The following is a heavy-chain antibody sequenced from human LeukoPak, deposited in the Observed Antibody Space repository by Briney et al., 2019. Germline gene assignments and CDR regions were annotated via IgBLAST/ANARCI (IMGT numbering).Heavy chain of an antibody. D-gene: IGHD6-19*01. V-gene: IGHV4-59*01. Sequence: SETLSLTCAVYGGSFSGYYWSWIRQPPGKGLEWIGYIYYSGSTNYNPSLKSRVTISVDTSKNQFSLKLSSVTAADTAVYYCARDRAVAGISYYYGMDVWGQGTTVTVSS. CDR2: IYYSGST. J-gene: IGHJ6*02. CDR3: ARDRAVAGISYYYGMDV. CDR1: GGSFSGYY.